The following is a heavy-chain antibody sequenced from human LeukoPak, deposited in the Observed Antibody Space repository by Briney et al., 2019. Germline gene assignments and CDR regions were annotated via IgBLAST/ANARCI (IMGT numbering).Heavy chain of an antibody. Sequence: ASVKVSCKASGSTFTGYYLHWVRQAPGQGLEWMGWINPNSGGINYVQKFQGRVTMTRDTSSSTAYMELNGLGSDDTAVYYCARFRDGYNRFDSWGQGVLVTVSS. V-gene: IGHV1-2*02. D-gene: IGHD5-24*01. CDR1: GSTFTGYY. CDR2: INPNSGGI. CDR3: ARFRDGYNRFDS. J-gene: IGHJ4*02.